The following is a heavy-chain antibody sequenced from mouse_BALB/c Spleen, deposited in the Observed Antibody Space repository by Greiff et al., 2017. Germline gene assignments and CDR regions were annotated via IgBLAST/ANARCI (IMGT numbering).Heavy chain of an antibody. V-gene: IGHV5-4*02. Sequence: EVKLVESGGGLVKPGGSLKLSCAASGFTFSDYYMYWVRQTPEKRLEWVATISDGGSYTYYPDSVKGRFTISRDNAKNNLYLQMSSLKSEDTAMYCWARRLGGSDYYAMDYWGQGTSVTVSS. CDR2: ISDGGSYT. CDR3: ARRLGGSDYYAMDY. J-gene: IGHJ4*01. D-gene: IGHD2-2*01. CDR1: GFTFSDYY.